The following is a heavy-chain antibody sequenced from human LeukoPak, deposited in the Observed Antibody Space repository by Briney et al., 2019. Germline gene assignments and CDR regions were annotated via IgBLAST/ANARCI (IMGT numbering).Heavy chain of an antibody. D-gene: IGHD2-21*02. CDR1: GFIFSNYW. Sequence: KTGGSLRLSCAASGFIFSNYWMYWVRQAPGRGLVRVSHINSDGSSTTYADSVKGRFTVSRDNGKNMLYLEMNSLSAEDTAVYYCARVGSNCGGDCYPYAFDVWGQGTVVTVSS. CDR2: INSDGSST. CDR3: ARVGSNCGGDCYPYAFDV. V-gene: IGHV3-74*01. J-gene: IGHJ3*01.